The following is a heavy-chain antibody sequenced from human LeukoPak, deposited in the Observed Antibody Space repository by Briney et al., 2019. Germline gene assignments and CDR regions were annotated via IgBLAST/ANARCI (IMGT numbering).Heavy chain of an antibody. J-gene: IGHJ4*02. D-gene: IGHD3-3*01. CDR2: ISYDGSNK. CDR3: ARGLYDFWSGSLVSVLGY. Sequence: GRSLRLSCAASGFTFSSYAMHWVRQAPGKGLEWVAVISYDGSNKYYADSVKGRFTISRDNSKNTLYLQMNSLRAEDTAVYYCARGLYDFWSGSLVSVLGYWGQGTLVTVPS. V-gene: IGHV3-30-3*01. CDR1: GFTFSSYA.